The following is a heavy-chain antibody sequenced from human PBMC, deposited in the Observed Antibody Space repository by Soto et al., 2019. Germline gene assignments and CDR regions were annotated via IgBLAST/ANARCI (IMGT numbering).Heavy chain of an antibody. CDR1: GYTFTSYG. CDR3: AGYSSSWYAFDI. J-gene: IGHJ3*02. CDR2: ISAYNGNT. V-gene: IGHV1-18*01. D-gene: IGHD6-13*01. Sequence: ASVKVSCKASGYTFTSYGISWGRQAPGQGLEWMGWISAYNGNTNYAQKLQGRVTMTTDTSTSTAYMELRSLRSDDTAVYYCAGYSSSWYAFDIWGQGTMVTVSS.